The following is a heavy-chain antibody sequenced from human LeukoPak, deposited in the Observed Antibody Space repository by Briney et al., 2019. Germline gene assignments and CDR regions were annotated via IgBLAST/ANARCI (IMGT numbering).Heavy chain of an antibody. Sequence: GGSLRLSCAASGFTFSSYGMHWVRQAPGKGLEWVAFIRYDGSNKYYADSVKGRFTISRDNSKNTLYLQMNSLRAEDTAAYYCAKDRYFNYYDSSGYYDYWGQGTLVTVSS. CDR3: AKDRYFNYYDSSGYYDY. CDR2: IRYDGSNK. V-gene: IGHV3-30*02. CDR1: GFTFSSYG. J-gene: IGHJ4*02. D-gene: IGHD3-22*01.